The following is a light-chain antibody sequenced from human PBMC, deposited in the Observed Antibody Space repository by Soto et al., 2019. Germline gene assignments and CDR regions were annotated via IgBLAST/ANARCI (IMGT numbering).Light chain of an antibody. V-gene: IGKV3-20*01. CDR1: QSVSSSY. Sequence: EIVLTQSPCTLSLSAGERATLSCRASQSVSSSYLAWYQQKPGQAHRLLIYGASSRATGIPDRFSGSGSGTDFTLTISRLEPEVFAVYYCQQYASPLTFGGGTKVEIK. CDR2: GAS. J-gene: IGKJ4*01. CDR3: QQYASPLT.